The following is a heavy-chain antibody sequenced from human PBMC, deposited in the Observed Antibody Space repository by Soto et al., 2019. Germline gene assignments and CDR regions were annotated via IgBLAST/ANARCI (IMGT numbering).Heavy chain of an antibody. CDR3: ATDGYCSSTSCYTPRYYYYGMDV. V-gene: IGHV3-30*03. CDR1: GFTFSSYG. J-gene: IGHJ6*02. Sequence: QVQLVESGGGVVQPGRSLRLSCAASGFTFSSYGMHWVRQAPGKGLEWVAVISYDGSNKYYADSVKGRFTISRDNSKNTLYLQMNSLRAEDTAVYYCATDGYCSSTSCYTPRYYYYGMDVWGQGTTVTVSS. CDR2: ISYDGSNK. D-gene: IGHD2-2*02.